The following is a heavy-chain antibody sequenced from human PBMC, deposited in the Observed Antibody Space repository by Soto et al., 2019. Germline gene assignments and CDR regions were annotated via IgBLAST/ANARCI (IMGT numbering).Heavy chain of an antibody. D-gene: IGHD1-26*01. V-gene: IGHV5-51*01. CDR3: ARNSGTSTYYHYGMDV. CDR1: GYRFTSYW. J-gene: IGHJ6*02. CDR2: IYPDDSDT. Sequence: GESLKISCKGSGYRFTSYWIGWVRQMPGKGLEWMGIIYPDDSDTRYSPSFQGQVTISADKFISTAYLQWSSLKAADTAMYYCARNSGTSTYYHYGMDVWGQGTTVTVSS.